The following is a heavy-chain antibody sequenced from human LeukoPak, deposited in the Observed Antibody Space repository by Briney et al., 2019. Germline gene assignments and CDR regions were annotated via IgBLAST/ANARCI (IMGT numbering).Heavy chain of an antibody. CDR2: ISAYNGNT. J-gene: IGHJ6*02. V-gene: IGHV1-18*04. CDR1: GYTFSTYT. Sequence: GASVKVSCKASGYTFSTYTISWVRQAPGQGLEWLGWISAYNGNTYYAQRLQGRVTMTTDTSTTTAYMELKSLTFDDTAVYFCARGPHHFYGMDVWGQGTTVTVSS. D-gene: IGHD1-14*01. CDR3: ARGPHHFYGMDV.